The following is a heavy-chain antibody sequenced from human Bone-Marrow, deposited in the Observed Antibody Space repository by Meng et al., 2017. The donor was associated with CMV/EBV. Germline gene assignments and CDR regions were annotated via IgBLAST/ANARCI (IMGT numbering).Heavy chain of an antibody. CDR1: GGSISSYY. V-gene: IGHV4-59*12. J-gene: IGHJ3*02. CDR2: IYYSGST. D-gene: IGHD3-3*01. Sequence: SETLSLTCTVSGGSISSYYWSWIRQPPGKGLEWIGYIYYSGSTNYNPSLKSRVTISVDTSKKQFSLKMRSVTAADTAVYYCARGNDFWSDSLDAFDIWGQGTMVTVSS. CDR3: ARGNDFWSDSLDAFDI.